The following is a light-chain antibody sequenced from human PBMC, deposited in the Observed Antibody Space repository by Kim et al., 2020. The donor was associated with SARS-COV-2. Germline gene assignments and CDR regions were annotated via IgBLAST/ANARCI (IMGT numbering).Light chain of an antibody. V-gene: IGLV3-21*04. CDR2: YDS. CDR1: NIGSKS. Sequence: SYELTQPPSVSEAPGKTARITCGGNNIGSKSVHWCQQKPGQAPVLVIYYDSDRPSGIPERFSGSNSGNTATLTISRVEAGDEADYYCQVWDSSSDHVVFGGGTQLTVL. CDR3: QVWDSSSDHVV. J-gene: IGLJ2*01.